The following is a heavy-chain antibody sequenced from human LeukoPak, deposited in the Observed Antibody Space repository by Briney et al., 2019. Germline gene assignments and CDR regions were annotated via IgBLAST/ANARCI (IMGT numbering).Heavy chain of an antibody. CDR1: GFTFGSYA. J-gene: IGHJ3*02. CDR3: AKPEGEVVTPYDAFDI. Sequence: GGSLRLSCAASGFTFGSYAMTWVRQAPGKGLEWVSVITGSESSTYYADSVRGRFTISRDNPKNTLYLQMNSLRADDTAVYYCAKPEGEVVTPYDAFDIWGQGTMVTVSS. CDR2: ITGSESST. V-gene: IGHV3-23*01. D-gene: IGHD2-15*01.